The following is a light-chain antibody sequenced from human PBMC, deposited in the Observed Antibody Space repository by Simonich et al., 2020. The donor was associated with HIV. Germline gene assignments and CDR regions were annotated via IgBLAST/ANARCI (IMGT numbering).Light chain of an antibody. J-gene: IGLJ3*02. CDR3: QTWGTGIEV. Sequence: QLVLTQSPSASASLGASVKLTCTLSSGHSSYAIAWPQQQPEKGPRYLMKLNSDGSPSKGDGIPDRFSGSSSGAERYLTISSLQSEDEADYYCQTWGTGIEVFGGGTKLTVL. CDR1: SGHSSYA. V-gene: IGLV4-69*01. CDR2: LNSDGSP.